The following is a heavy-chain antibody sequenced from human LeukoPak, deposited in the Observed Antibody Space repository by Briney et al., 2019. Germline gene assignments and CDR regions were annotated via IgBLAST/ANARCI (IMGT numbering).Heavy chain of an antibody. CDR2: VSSSGGST. CDR3: AKTRPWLVPSDFDY. J-gene: IGHJ4*02. CDR1: GFTFSSYA. D-gene: IGHD6-19*01. Sequence: GGSLRLSCAASGFTFSSYAMSWVRQAPGKGLEWVSTVSSSGGSTYYADSVKGRFTISRDNSKNTLYLQMNSLRAEDTAVYYCAKTRPWLVPSDFDYWGQGTLVTVSS. V-gene: IGHV3-23*01.